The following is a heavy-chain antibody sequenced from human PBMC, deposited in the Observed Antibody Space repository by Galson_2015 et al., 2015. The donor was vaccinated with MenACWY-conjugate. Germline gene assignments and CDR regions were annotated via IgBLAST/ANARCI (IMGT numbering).Heavy chain of an antibody. CDR2: IYYGGST. V-gene: IGHV4-39*01. D-gene: IGHD4-17*01. Sequence: ETLSLTCTVSGGSISSSSYYWGWIRQPPGKGLEWIGSIYYGGSTYYNPSLKSRVTISVDTSKNQFSLKLSSVTAADTAVYYCARHEAVTSGAEYFQHWGQGTLVTVSS. J-gene: IGHJ1*01. CDR1: GGSISSSSYY. CDR3: ARHEAVTSGAEYFQH.